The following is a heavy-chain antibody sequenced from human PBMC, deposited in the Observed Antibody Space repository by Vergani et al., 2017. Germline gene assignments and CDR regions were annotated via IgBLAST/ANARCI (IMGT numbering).Heavy chain of an antibody. CDR3: ARQVGVVISVAGYMDV. Sequence: EVQLVQSGAEVKKPGESLKISCKGSGYSFTSYWIGWVRQMPGKGLEWMGIIYPGDSDTRYSPSFQGQVTISADKSISTVYLQWSSLKASDTAMYYCARQVGVVISVAGYMDVWGKGTTVTVSS. CDR1: GYSFTSYW. D-gene: IGHD3-22*01. V-gene: IGHV5-51*01. CDR2: IYPGDSDT. J-gene: IGHJ6*03.